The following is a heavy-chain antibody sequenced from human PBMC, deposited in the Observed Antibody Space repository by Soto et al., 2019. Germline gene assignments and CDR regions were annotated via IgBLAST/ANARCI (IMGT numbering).Heavy chain of an antibody. D-gene: IGHD3-10*01. CDR3: ASLRLLWLKDYYYGMDV. V-gene: IGHV4-61*01. CDR1: GGSLKSGSYS. CDR2: VYHTGRT. Sequence: PSETLSLTCTVSGGSLKSGSYSWSWIRQPPGKGLEWIGYVYHTGRTSYNPSLKSRVSISMDTSKNQFSLKLSSVTAADTAVYYCASLRLLWLKDYYYGMDVWGQGTTVTVSS. J-gene: IGHJ6*02.